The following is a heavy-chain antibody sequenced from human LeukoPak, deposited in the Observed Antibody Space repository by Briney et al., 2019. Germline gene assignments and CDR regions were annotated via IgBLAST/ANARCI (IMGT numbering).Heavy chain of an antibody. Sequence: SETLSLTCAVYGGSFSGYYWSWIRQPPGKGLEWIGEINHSGSTNYNPSLKSRVTISVDTSKIQFSLKLSSVTAADTAVYYCARGRGDFWSGYYMSRGQYNWFDPWGQGTLVTVSS. CDR1: GGSFSGYY. CDR2: INHSGST. J-gene: IGHJ5*02. CDR3: ARGRGDFWSGYYMSRGQYNWFDP. D-gene: IGHD3-3*01. V-gene: IGHV4-34*01.